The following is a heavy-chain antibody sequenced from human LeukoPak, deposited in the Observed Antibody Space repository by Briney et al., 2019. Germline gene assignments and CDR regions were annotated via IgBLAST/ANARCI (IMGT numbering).Heavy chain of an antibody. CDR3: ARQRGYRMTKDGFDV. CDR2: IYPDDSET. Sequence: PGESLKISCKASGYSFSDYWIGWVRHMPGKGLEWMTIIYPDDSETRYSPSLQGQVTISADKSINPAYLQCSSLQASDTGMYYCARQRGYRMTKDGFDVWGQGTMVTVSS. D-gene: IGHD2-2*03. V-gene: IGHV5-51*01. CDR1: GYSFSDYW. J-gene: IGHJ3*01.